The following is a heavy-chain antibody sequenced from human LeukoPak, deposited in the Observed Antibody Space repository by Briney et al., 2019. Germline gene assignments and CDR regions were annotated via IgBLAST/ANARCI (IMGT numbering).Heavy chain of an antibody. Sequence: TVKVSCKASGGTFSSYAISWVRQAPGQGLEWMGGIIPIFGTANYAQKFQGRVTITADESTSTAYMELSSLRSEDTAVYYCARAYDFWSGYQYYMDVWGKGTTVTVSS. CDR1: GGTFSSYA. J-gene: IGHJ6*03. V-gene: IGHV1-69*13. D-gene: IGHD3-3*01. CDR3: ARAYDFWSGYQYYMDV. CDR2: IIPIFGTA.